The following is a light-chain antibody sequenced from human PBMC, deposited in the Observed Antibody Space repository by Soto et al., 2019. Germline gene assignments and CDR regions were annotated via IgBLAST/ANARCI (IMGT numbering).Light chain of an antibody. CDR2: GAS. Sequence: IGLTQSPGTLFLSPGERATLSCRSSQCVSSSYLAWYQQKPGQAPGLLIYGASSSATGIPDRFSGSGSGTDFTLTISRLEPEDFAVYYYQQYGSSPTFGQGTKLEIK. CDR1: QCVSSSY. V-gene: IGKV3-20*01. CDR3: QQYGSSPT. J-gene: IGKJ2*01.